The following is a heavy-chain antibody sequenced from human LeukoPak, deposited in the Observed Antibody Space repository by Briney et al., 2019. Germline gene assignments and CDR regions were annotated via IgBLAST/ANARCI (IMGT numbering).Heavy chain of an antibody. D-gene: IGHD6-13*01. Sequence: SETLSLTCTVSGGSISSSSYYWGWIRQPPGKGLEWIGEINHGGSTNYNPSLKSRVTISVDTSKNQFSLKLSSVTAADTAVYYCARRIAARLVGIAAAGRRSFDYWGQGTLVTVSS. CDR2: INHGGST. CDR1: GGSISSSSYY. CDR3: ARRIAARLVGIAAAGRRSFDY. V-gene: IGHV4-39*07. J-gene: IGHJ4*02.